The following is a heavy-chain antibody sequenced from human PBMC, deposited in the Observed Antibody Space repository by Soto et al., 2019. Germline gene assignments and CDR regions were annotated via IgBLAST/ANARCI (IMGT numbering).Heavy chain of an antibody. J-gene: IGHJ6*02. Sequence: GGSLRLSCAASGLTFSTYAMTWVRQAPGKGLEWVSAISGSGGSTYYADSVKGRFTISRDNSKNTLYLQMNSLRAEDTAVYYCAKDRVVVYVWGQGTTVTVSS. V-gene: IGHV3-23*01. D-gene: IGHD2-15*01. CDR3: AKDRVVVYV. CDR1: GLTFSTYA. CDR2: ISGSGGST.